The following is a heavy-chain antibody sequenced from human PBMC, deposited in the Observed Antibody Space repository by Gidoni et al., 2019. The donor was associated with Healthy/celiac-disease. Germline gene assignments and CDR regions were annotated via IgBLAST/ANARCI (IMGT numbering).Heavy chain of an antibody. D-gene: IGHD1-26*01. Sequence: QVQLVESGGGVVQPGRSLRLSCAASGFTFSSYGMHWVRQAPGKGLEWVAVIWYDGSNKYYADSVKGRFTISRDNSKNTLYLQMNSLRAEDTAVYYCARENSGRIAYYFDYWGQGTLVTVSS. J-gene: IGHJ4*02. CDR1: GFTFSSYG. CDR2: IWYDGSNK. CDR3: ARENSGRIAYYFDY. V-gene: IGHV3-33*01.